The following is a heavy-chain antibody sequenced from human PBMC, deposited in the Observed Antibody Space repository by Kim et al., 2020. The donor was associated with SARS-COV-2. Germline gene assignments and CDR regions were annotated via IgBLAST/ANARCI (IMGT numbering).Heavy chain of an antibody. CDR3: ARGPYGVFDWLPD. D-gene: IGHD3-9*01. CDR2: IIPILGIA. J-gene: IGHJ4*02. CDR1: GGTFSSYA. Sequence: SVKVSCKASGGTFSSYAISWVRQAPGQGLEWMGRIIPILGIANYAQKFQGRVTITADKSTSTAYMELSSLRSEDTAVYYCARGPYGVFDWLPDWGQGTLVTVSS. V-gene: IGHV1-69*04.